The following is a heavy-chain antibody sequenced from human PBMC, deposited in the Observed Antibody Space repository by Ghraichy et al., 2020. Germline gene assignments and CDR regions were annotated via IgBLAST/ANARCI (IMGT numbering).Heavy chain of an antibody. J-gene: IGHJ4*02. CDR1: GFTFSTYA. CDR3: AKDVETVGVTTYDY. Sequence: GGSLRLSCAASGFTFSTYAMSWVRQAPGKGLEWVSAISGSVSSTFYPDSVKGRFTISRDNSKNTLYLQMNSLRAEDTAVYFCAKDVETVGVTTYDYWGRGTLVTVSS. V-gene: IGHV3-23*01. D-gene: IGHD1-26*01. CDR2: ISGSVSST.